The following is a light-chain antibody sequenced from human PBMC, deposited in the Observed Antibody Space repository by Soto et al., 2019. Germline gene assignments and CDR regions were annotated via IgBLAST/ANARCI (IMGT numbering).Light chain of an antibody. CDR1: QSVSSSY. Sequence: EIVLTQSPGTLSVSPGERATLSCRASQSVSSSYLAWYQQKPGQAPRLLIYGASSRATGIPDMFSGSGSGTYFTLTISRLEPEDFAVYYCQQYGSSPPITFGQRPRLEIK. CDR2: GAS. J-gene: IGKJ5*01. CDR3: QQYGSSPPIT. V-gene: IGKV3-20*01.